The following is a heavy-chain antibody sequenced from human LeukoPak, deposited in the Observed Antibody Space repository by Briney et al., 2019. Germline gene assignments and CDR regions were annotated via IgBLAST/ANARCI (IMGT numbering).Heavy chain of an antibody. CDR2: ISSSSSYI. CDR1: GFTFSSYS. V-gene: IGHV3-21*01. D-gene: IGHD3-22*01. Sequence: GGSLRLSCAASGFTFSSYSMNWVRQAPGKGLEWVSSISSSSSYIYYADSVKGRFTISRDNAKNSVYLQVNSVRAEDTAVYYCARGRYDSSGYYALFDYWGRGTLVTVSS. CDR3: ARGRYDSSGYYALFDY. J-gene: IGHJ4*02.